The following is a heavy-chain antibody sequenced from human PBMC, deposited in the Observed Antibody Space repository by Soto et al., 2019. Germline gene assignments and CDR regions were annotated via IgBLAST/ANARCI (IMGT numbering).Heavy chain of an antibody. V-gene: IGHV3-9*01. Sequence: GGSLRLSCAASGFTFDDYAMHWVRQAPGKGLEWVSGISWNSGSIGYADSVKGRFTISRDNAKNSLYLQMNSLRAEDTALYYCAKDPSSSGWYWFDPWGQGTLVTVSS. J-gene: IGHJ5*02. D-gene: IGHD6-19*01. CDR2: ISWNSGSI. CDR3: AKDPSSSGWYWFDP. CDR1: GFTFDDYA.